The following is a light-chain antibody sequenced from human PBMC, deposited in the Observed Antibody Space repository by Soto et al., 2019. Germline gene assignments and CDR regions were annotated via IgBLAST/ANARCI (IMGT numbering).Light chain of an antibody. J-gene: IGKJ1*01. CDR1: QSVSSSY. CDR2: GAS. Sequence: VLTQSPGTLSMSPGERATLSCRASQSVSSSYLAWYQQKPGQAPRLLIYGASSRATGIPDRFSGSGSGTDFTLTISRLEPEVFAVYYCQQYGKTFGQGTRVDIK. V-gene: IGKV3-20*01. CDR3: QQYGKT.